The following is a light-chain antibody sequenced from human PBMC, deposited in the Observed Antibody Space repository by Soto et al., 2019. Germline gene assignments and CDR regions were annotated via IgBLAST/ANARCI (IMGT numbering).Light chain of an antibody. CDR2: GAS. J-gene: IGKJ4*01. CDR3: QQYGDSPT. Sequence: EIVLTQSPGTLSLSPVERATLSCMASQSVSSRFLAWYQQKPGQAPRPLMSGASRRATGVPDRFSGSGSGTDFTLTISRLEPEDFAMYFCQQYGDSPTFGGGTKVDIK. CDR1: QSVSSRF. V-gene: IGKV3-20*01.